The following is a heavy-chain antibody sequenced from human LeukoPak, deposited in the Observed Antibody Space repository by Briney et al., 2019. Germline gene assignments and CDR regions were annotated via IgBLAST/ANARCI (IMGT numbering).Heavy chain of an antibody. Sequence: GGSLRLSCAASGFTFSTYWMAWVRQAPGKGLEWVASIKPDGTERFYVDSLRGRFTISRDNAKNSLYLQMNSLRAEDTAVYYCARDDPDDLTYDYWGQGTLVTVSS. CDR3: ARDDPDDLTYDY. CDR1: GFTFSTYW. CDR2: IKPDGTER. J-gene: IGHJ4*02. V-gene: IGHV3-7*01. D-gene: IGHD1-1*01.